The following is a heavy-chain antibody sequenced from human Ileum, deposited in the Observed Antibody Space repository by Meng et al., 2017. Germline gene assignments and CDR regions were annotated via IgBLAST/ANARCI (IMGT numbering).Heavy chain of an antibody. CDR2: INPYGGVT. CDR1: GFTFSRYW. V-gene: IGHV3-7*01. J-gene: IGHJ4*02. Sequence: GESLKISCAASGFTFSRYWMSWVRQAPGQGLEWVANINPYGGVTYYVESMKGRYTISRDNAKNSLYLQMDSLRAEDTAVYYCARDDGKRTVDYWGQGTLVTVSS. D-gene: IGHD1-1*01. CDR3: ARDDGKRTVDY.